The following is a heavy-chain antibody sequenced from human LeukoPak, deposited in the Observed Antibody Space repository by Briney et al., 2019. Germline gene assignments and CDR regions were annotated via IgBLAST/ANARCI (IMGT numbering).Heavy chain of an antibody. V-gene: IGHV4-34*01. CDR1: GFTFSNYE. CDR3: ARVPGGGWLVIFDY. Sequence: LRLSCAASGFTFSNYEMNWVRQAPGKGLEWIGEINHSGSTNYNPSLKSRVTISVDTSKNQFSLKLTSVTAADTAVYYCARVPGGGWLVIFDYWGQGTLVTVSS. D-gene: IGHD3-9*01. CDR2: INHSGST. J-gene: IGHJ4*02.